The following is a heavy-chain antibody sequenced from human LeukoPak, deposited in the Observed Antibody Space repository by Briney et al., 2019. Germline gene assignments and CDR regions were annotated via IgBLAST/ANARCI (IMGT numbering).Heavy chain of an antibody. CDR1: GYTFTSYG. D-gene: IGHD3-22*01. CDR2: ISAYNGNT. J-gene: IGHJ3*02. CDR3: ARDIYYDSSGYGDDAFDI. V-gene: IGHV1-18*01. Sequence: ASVKVSCKASGYTFTSYGISWVRQAPGQGLEWIGWISAYNGNTNYAQKLQGRVTMTTDTSTSTAYMELRSLRSDDTAVDYCARDIYYDSSGYGDDAFDIWGQGTMVTVSS.